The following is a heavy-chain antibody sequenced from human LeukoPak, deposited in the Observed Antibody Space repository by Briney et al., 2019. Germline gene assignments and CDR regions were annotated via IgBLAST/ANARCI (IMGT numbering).Heavy chain of an antibody. CDR3: ARGPLWFGELVDY. CDR2: INPNSGGT. D-gene: IGHD3-10*01. V-gene: IGHV1-2*02. CDR1: GYTFTGYY. J-gene: IGHJ4*02. Sequence: ASVKVSCKASGYTFTGYYMHCVRQAPGQGLEWMGWINPNSGGTNYAQKFQGRVAMTRDTSISTAYMELSRLRSDDTAVYYCARGPLWFGELVDYWGQGTLVTVSS.